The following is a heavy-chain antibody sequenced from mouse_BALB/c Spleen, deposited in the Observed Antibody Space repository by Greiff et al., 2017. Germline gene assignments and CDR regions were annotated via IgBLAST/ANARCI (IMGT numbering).Heavy chain of an antibody. CDR1: GYSFTGYF. J-gene: IGHJ4*01. V-gene: IGHV1-37*01. CDR3: GRALAVRYPLYAMDY. D-gene: IGHD5-1-1*01. Sequence: EVQLQQSGPELVKPGASVKISCKASGYSFTGYFMNWVKQSHGKSLEWIGRINPYNGDTFYNQKFKGKATLTVDKSSSTAHMELLSLTSEDSAVYYFGRALAVRYPLYAMDYWGQGTSVTVSS. CDR2: INPYNGDT.